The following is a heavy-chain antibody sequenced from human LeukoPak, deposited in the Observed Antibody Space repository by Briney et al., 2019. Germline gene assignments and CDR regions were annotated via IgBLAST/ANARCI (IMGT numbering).Heavy chain of an antibody. J-gene: IGHJ4*02. D-gene: IGHD3-10*01. CDR2: INPNSGGT. Sequence: ASVKVSCKASGYTFTGYYMHWVRQAPGQGLEWMGWINPNSGGTNYAQKFQGRVTMTRDTSISTAYMELSSLRSEDTAVYYCALMVRGQGRYYFDYWGQGTLVTVSS. V-gene: IGHV1-2*02. CDR3: ALMVRGQGRYYFDY. CDR1: GYTFTGYY.